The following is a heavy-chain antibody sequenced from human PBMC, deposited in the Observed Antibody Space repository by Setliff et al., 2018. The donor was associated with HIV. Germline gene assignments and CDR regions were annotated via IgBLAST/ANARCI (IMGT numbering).Heavy chain of an antibody. CDR3: ARDRPIAAAGRSDYYYGMDV. CDR1: GFTVSSNF. J-gene: IGHJ6*02. D-gene: IGHD6-13*01. CDR2: INNSGTT. V-gene: IGHV3-53*01. Sequence: GESLKISCAASGFTVSSNFRTWVRPAPGTGLEWVSVINNSGTTKYADAVKGRFTISRDNSKNTVFLQMNSLRADDTAVYYCARDRPIAAAGRSDYYYGMDVWGQGTTVTVSS.